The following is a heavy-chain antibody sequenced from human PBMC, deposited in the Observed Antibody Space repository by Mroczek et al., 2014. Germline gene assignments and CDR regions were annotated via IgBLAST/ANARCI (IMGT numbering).Heavy chain of an antibody. CDR1: GYTFTGYY. CDR2: INPNSGGT. D-gene: IGHD2-2*01. V-gene: IGHV1-2*02. J-gene: IGHJ6*03. Sequence: QVQLVESGAEVKKPGASVKVSCKASGYTFTGYYMHWVRQAPGQGLEWMGWINPNSGGTNYAQKFQGRVTMTRDTSISTAYMELSRLRSDDTAVYYCAREVVVVPAAILEDYTPNYYYMDVWGKGTTVTVSS. CDR3: AREVVVVPAAILEDYTPNYYYMDV.